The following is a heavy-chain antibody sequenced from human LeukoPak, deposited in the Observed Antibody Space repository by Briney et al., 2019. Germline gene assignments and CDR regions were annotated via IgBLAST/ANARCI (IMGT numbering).Heavy chain of an antibody. CDR1: GYIFTSNY. CDR2: IYPRNGST. V-gene: IGHV1-46*01. J-gene: IGHJ4*02. Sequence: ASVTVSCKASGYIFTSNYIHWVRQAPGQGLEWMGMIYPRNGSTSYAQRFQDRVTVTRDTSTSTVHMELSGLRSEDTAVYYCARDQEGFDYWGQGTQVTVSS. CDR3: ARDQEGFDY.